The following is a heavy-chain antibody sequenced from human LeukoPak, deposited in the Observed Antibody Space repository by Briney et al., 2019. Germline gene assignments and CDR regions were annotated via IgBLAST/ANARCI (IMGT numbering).Heavy chain of an antibody. CDR2: ISWNSGSI. V-gene: IGHV3-9*01. J-gene: IGHJ6*02. Sequence: QPGRSLRLSCAASGFTVSTNYMNWVRQAPGKGLEWVSGISWNSGSIGYADSVKGRFTISRDNAKNSLYLQMNSLRAEDTALYYCAKDIGRSISMVRGVKYGMDVWGQGTTVTVSS. CDR1: GFTVSTNY. D-gene: IGHD3-10*01. CDR3: AKDIGRSISMVRGVKYGMDV.